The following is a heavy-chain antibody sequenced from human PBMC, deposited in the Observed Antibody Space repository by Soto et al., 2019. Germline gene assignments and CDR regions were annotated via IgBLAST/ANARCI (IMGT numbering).Heavy chain of an antibody. D-gene: IGHD1-7*01. Sequence: HGGSLRLSCAASGFTVSSNYMSWVRQAPGKGLEWVSVIYSGGSTYYADSVKGRFTISRDNSKNTLYLQMNSLRAEDTAVYYCARDKYWNYILHEWNGGPWGQGTLVTVSS. V-gene: IGHV3-66*01. CDR2: IYSGGST. CDR3: ARDKYWNYILHEWNGGP. CDR1: GFTVSSNY. J-gene: IGHJ5*02.